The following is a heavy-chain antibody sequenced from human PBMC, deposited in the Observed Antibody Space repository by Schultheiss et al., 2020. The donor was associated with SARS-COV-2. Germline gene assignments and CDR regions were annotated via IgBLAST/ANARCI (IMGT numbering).Heavy chain of an antibody. V-gene: IGHV4-59*12. J-gene: IGHJ6*02. CDR3: ARGEVYSGYDPYYYYYGMDV. D-gene: IGHD5-12*01. CDR2: IYYSGST. CDR1: GGSISSYY. Sequence: SETLSLTCTVSGGSISSYYWSWIRQPPGKGLEWIGSIYYSGSTNYNPSLKSRVTISVDTSKNQFSLKLSSVTAADTAVYYCARGEVYSGYDPYYYYYGMDVWGQGTTVTVSS.